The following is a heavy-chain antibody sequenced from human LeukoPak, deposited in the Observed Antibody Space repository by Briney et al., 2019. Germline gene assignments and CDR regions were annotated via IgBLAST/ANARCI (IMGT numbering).Heavy chain of an antibody. CDR2: IKSKTDGGTT. CDR1: GFTFSNAW. D-gene: IGHD4-23*01. V-gene: IGHV3-15*01. Sequence: PGGSLRLSCAASGFTFSNAWMSWVRQAPGKGLEWVGSIKSKTDGGTTEYAAPVKGRFTISRDDSKNTLYLQMNSLKTEDTTVYYCTETPPGSSGGQGTLVTVSS. CDR3: TETPPGSS. J-gene: IGHJ4*02.